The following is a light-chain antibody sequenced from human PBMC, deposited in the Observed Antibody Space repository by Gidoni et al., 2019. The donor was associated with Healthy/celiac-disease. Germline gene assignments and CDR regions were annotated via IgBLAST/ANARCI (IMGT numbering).Light chain of an antibody. V-gene: IGLV3-19*01. CDR2: GKN. CDR3: SSRDSSGNHPVV. Sequence: SSELTQDPAVSVALGKTVRITCQGDSLRSYYASWYQQKPGQAPVLVIYGKNNRPSGIPDRFSGSSSGNTASLTITGAQAEDEADYYCSSRDSSGNHPVVFGGGTKLTVL. CDR1: SLRSYY. J-gene: IGLJ2*01.